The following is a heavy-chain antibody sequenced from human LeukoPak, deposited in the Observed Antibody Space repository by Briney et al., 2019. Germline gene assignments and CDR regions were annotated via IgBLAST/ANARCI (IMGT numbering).Heavy chain of an antibody. J-gene: IGHJ3*02. CDR1: GFTFSSYA. CDR2: ISGSGGST. CDR3: AKNLAPKDAFDI. V-gene: IGHV3-23*01. Sequence: PGGSLRLSCAASGFTFSSYAMSWVRQAPGTGLEWVSAISGSGGSTYYADSVKGRFTISRDNSKNPLYLQMNSLRAEDTAVYYCAKNLAPKDAFDIWGQGTMVTVSS.